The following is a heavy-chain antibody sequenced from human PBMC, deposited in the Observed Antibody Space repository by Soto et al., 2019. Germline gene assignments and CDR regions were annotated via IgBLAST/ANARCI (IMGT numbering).Heavy chain of an antibody. CDR2: ISAYNGNT. CDR1: GYTFTSYG. J-gene: IGHJ6*02. Sequence: QVQLVQSGAEVKKPGASVKVSCKASGYTFTSYGISWVRQAPGQGLEWMGWISAYNGNTNYAQKLQGRVTMTTDTSPSTGYMELRSLRSDDTAVYYWARRGHHYSGWPQGGMDVWGQGTTVTVSS. CDR3: ARRGHHYSGWPQGGMDV. D-gene: IGHD6-19*01. V-gene: IGHV1-18*01.